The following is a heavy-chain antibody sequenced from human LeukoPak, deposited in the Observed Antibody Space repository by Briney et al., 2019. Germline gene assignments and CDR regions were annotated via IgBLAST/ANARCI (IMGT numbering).Heavy chain of an antibody. J-gene: IGHJ3*01. V-gene: IGHV6-1*01. CDR1: GDSVSNNNDA. CDR3: AGGYAFDV. CDR2: TYYRSQWKN. Sequence: SQTLSLTCAISGDSVSNNNDAWNWSTQSPSRGLEWLGRTYYRSQWKNDYARSVMSRISVDPDTSKNQFSLHLSSVTPDDTAVYYCAGGYAFDVWGQGTMVTVSS.